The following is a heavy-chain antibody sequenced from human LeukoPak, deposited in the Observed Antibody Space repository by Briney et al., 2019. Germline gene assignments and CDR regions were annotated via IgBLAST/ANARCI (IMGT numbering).Heavy chain of an antibody. D-gene: IGHD5-24*01. J-gene: IGHJ4*02. CDR3: ARNRDGYNSFDY. CDR2: IHHSGST. Sequence: SETLSLTCAVSGGSISSSNWWSWVRQSPGKGLEWIGEIHHSGSTNYSPSLKSRVIISLDKSKNQFSLKLSSVTAADTAVYYCARNRDGYNSFDYWGQGTLVTVSS. V-gene: IGHV4-4*02. CDR1: GGSISSSNW.